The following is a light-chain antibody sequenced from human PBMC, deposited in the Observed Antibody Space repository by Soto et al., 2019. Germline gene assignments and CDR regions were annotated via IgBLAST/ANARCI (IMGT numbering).Light chain of an antibody. V-gene: IGKV3-15*01. CDR2: DVS. Sequence: EIVMTQSPATLSVTPGERATLTCRAGQGVTTNFAWYQQRPGQAPRLLIYDVSIRATGVPARFSGTGSETEFTLTISGLQSEDFAVYFCQQYNNWPFSFGQGTRLEIK. CDR3: QQYNNWPFS. J-gene: IGKJ5*01. CDR1: QGVTTN.